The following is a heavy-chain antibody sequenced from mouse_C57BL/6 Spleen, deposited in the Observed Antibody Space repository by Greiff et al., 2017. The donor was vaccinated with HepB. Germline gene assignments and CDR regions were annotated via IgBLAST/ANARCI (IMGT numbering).Heavy chain of an antibody. V-gene: IGHV1-64*01. J-gene: IGHJ2*01. CDR2: IHPNSGST. CDR3: ARMGDYDGYYFDY. Sequence: VQLQQSGAELVKPGASVKLSCKASGYTFTSYWMHWVKQRPGQGLEWIGMIHPNSGSTNYNEKFKSKATLTVDKSSSTAYMQLSSLTSEDSAVYYCARMGDYDGYYFDYWGQGTTLTVSS. CDR1: GYTFTSYW. D-gene: IGHD2-4*01.